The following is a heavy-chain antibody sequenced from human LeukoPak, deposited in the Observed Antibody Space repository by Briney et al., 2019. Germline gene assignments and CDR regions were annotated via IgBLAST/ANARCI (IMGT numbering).Heavy chain of an antibody. Sequence: GGSLRLSCAASDFTFSSGWMNWVRPAPGKGLEWVSYISSSSSTIYYADSVKGRFTISRDNAKNSLYLQMNSLRDEDTAVYYCARAPREGMDVWGQGTTVTVSS. CDR2: ISSSSSTI. V-gene: IGHV3-48*02. D-gene: IGHD1-14*01. CDR1: DFTFSSGW. J-gene: IGHJ6*02. CDR3: ARAPREGMDV.